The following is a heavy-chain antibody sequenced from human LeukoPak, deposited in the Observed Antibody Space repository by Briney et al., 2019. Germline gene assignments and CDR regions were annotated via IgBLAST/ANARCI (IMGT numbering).Heavy chain of an antibody. D-gene: IGHD3-9*01. CDR3: ARRWHILTGYYRFDP. Sequence: SETLSLTCTVSGGSISSSSYYWGWIRQPPGKGLEWIGSIYYSGSTYYNPSLKSRVTISVDTSKNQFSLKPSSVTAADTAVYYCARRWHILTGYYRFDPWGQGTLVTVSS. CDR1: GGSISSSSYY. V-gene: IGHV4-39*01. CDR2: IYYSGST. J-gene: IGHJ5*02.